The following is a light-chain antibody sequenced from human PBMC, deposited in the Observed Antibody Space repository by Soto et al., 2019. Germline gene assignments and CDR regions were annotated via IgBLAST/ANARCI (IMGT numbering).Light chain of an antibody. J-gene: IGKJ1*01. Sequence: EIVLTQSPGTLSLSPGERATLSCRASQSVSSSYLAWYQQKPGQAPRLLIYGASSRATGIPDRFSGSGSGTDFTLTISGLEPEDFAVYYCQQYGSWTFGQGTKVDIK. V-gene: IGKV3-20*01. CDR1: QSVSSSY. CDR2: GAS. CDR3: QQYGSWT.